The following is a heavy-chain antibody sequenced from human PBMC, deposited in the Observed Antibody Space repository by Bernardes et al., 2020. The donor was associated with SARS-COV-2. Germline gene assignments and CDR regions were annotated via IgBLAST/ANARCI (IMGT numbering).Heavy chain of an antibody. CDR3: ARGLFYDYVWGSYRYTGQNYGMDV. J-gene: IGHJ6*02. CDR2: ISAYNGNT. CDR1: GYTFTSYG. Sequence: ASVKVSCKASGYTFTSYGISWVRQAPGQGLEWMGWISAYNGNTNYAQKLQGRVTMTTDTSTSTAYMELRSLRSDDTAVYYCARGLFYDYVWGSYRYTGQNYGMDVWGQGTTVTVSS. V-gene: IGHV1-18*01. D-gene: IGHD3-16*02.